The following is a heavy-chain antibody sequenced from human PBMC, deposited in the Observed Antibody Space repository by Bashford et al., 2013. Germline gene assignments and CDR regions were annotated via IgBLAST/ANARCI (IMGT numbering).Heavy chain of an antibody. CDR2: IYHSGST. D-gene: IGHD3-10*01. Sequence: SSETLSLTCAVSGGSISSSNWWSWVRQPPGKGLEWIGEIYHSGSTNYNPSLKSRVTISVDKSKNQFSLKLSSVTAADTALYYCAKGGSGSYYYYFDYWGQGTLVTVSS. CDR1: GGSISSSNW. CDR3: AKGGSGSYYYYFDY. V-gene: IGHV4-4*02. J-gene: IGHJ4*02.